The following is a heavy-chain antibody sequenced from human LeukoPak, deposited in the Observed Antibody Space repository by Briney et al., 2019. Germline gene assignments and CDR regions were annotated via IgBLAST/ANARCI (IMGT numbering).Heavy chain of an antibody. CDR2: INPNSGGT. Sequence: GASVKVSFKASGYTFTGYYMHWVRQAPGQGLEWMGWINPNSGGTNYAQKFQGRVTMTRDTSISTAYMELSRLRSDDTAVYYCARISSGWLSDRGDYWGQGTLATVSS. J-gene: IGHJ4*02. V-gene: IGHV1-2*02. D-gene: IGHD6-19*01. CDR1: GYTFTGYY. CDR3: ARISSGWLSDRGDY.